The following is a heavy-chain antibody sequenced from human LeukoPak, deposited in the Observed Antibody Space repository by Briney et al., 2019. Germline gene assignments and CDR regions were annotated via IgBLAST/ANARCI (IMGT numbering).Heavy chain of an antibody. J-gene: IGHJ5*02. CDR3: ARPPGIAAAWLDP. CDR2: IDYIGGT. CDR1: GGSTSSSSYN. D-gene: IGHD6-13*01. Sequence: NPSETLSLTCTVSGGSTSSSSYNWAWIRQPPGKGLEWIGNIDYIGGTYYNPSLKSRVTISVDTSKDQFSLKLSSLTAADTGVYYCARPPGIAAAWLDPWGQGTLVTVSS. V-gene: IGHV4-39*01.